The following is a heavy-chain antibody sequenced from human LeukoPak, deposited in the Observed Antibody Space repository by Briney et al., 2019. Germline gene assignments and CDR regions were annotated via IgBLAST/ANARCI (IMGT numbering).Heavy chain of an antibody. J-gene: IGHJ6*03. Sequence: ASVKVSCKASGYTFTSYGISWVRQAPGQGLEWMGWISAYSGNTNYAQKLQGRVTMTTDTSTSTAYMELRSLRSDDTAVYYCARDDGMIAARPFGYYYYYMDVWGQGTLVTVSS. CDR3: ARDDGMIAARPFGYYYYYMDV. V-gene: IGHV1-18*01. D-gene: IGHD6-6*01. CDR1: GYTFTSYG. CDR2: ISAYSGNT.